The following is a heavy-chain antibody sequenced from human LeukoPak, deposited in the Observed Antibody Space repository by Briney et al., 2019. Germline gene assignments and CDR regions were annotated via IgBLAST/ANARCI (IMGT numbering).Heavy chain of an antibody. J-gene: IGHJ4*02. V-gene: IGHV1-2*02. CDR1: GYSFTGYY. Sequence: ASVKVSCKASGYSFTGYYTHWVRQAPGQGLEWMGWINPNSGDTNFAQKFQGRVTMTRDTSLSTAYMEVRRLRSDDTAVYYCARGAAARIQLWSLDYWGQGTLVTVSS. CDR2: INPNSGDT. D-gene: IGHD5-18*01. CDR3: ARGAAARIQLWSLDY.